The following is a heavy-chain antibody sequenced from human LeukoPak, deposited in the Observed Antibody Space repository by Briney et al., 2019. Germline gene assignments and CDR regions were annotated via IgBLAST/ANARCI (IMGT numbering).Heavy chain of an antibody. CDR1: GFIFSSYE. CDR2: ISSSGSIR. J-gene: IGHJ3*02. CDR3: AKRYSNGHDAFDI. V-gene: IGHV3-48*03. Sequence: PGGSLRLSRGASGFIFSSYEMNWVRQAPGKGLEWVSYISSSGSIRYYADSVKGRFTISRDNAKNSLYPQMSSLRAEDTAVYYCAKRYSNGHDAFDIWGQGTMVTVSS. D-gene: IGHD6-19*01.